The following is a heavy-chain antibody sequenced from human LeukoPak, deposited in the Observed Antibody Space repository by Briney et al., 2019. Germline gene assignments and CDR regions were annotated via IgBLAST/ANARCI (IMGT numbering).Heavy chain of an antibody. CDR1: GFTFDDYA. V-gene: IGHV3-9*01. Sequence: GRSLRLSCAASGFTFDDYAMHWVRQAPGKGLEWVSGISWNSGSIGYADSVKGRFTISRDNAKNSLYLQMNSLRAEDTAVYYCAKDLTSSSNGLDYWGQGTLVTVSS. J-gene: IGHJ4*02. D-gene: IGHD6-6*01. CDR3: AKDLTSSSNGLDY. CDR2: ISWNSGSI.